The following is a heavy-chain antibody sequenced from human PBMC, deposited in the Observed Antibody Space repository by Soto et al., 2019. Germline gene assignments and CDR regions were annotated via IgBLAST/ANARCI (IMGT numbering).Heavy chain of an antibody. V-gene: IGHV4-59*01. CDR2: ISYTGST. CDR3: AREGVAAPYYYYGMDV. CDR1: GDSIRSYY. D-gene: IGHD2-15*01. Sequence: PSETLSLTCTVSGDSIRSYYWSWIRQPPGKGLEWIGYISYTGSTHYNPSLKSRVTISADTSKNQFSLKLSSVTTADTALYYCAREGVAAPYYYYGMDVWGQG. J-gene: IGHJ6*02.